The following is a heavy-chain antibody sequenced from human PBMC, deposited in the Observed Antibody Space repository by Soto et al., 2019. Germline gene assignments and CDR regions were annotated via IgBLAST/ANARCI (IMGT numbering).Heavy chain of an antibody. V-gene: IGHV4-59*01. J-gene: IGHJ3*02. CDR2: IYYSGST. CDR3: ARLVRNAFDI. D-gene: IGHD2-15*01. Sequence: SETLSLTCTVSGGSISSYYWSWIRQPPGKGLEWIGYIYYSGSTNYNPPLKSRVTISVDTSKNQFSLKLSSVTAADTAVYYCARLVRNAFDIWGQGTMVTVSS. CDR1: GGSISSYY.